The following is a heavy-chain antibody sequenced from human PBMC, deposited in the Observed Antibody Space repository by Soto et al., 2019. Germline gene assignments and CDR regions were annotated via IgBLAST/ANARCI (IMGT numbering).Heavy chain of an antibody. J-gene: IGHJ6*02. CDR3: AKRYDNWDYYCGMDV. CDR1: GGTFSSYA. CDR2: IIPIFGTA. Sequence: QVQLVQSGAEVKKPGSSVKVSCKASGGTFSSYAISWVRQAPGQGLEWMGGIIPIFGTADYAQKIQGRVTITADDSTSTAYMELSSLRSEDTAVYYFAKRYDNWDYYCGMDVWGQGTTVTVSS. D-gene: IGHD1-20*01. V-gene: IGHV1-69*12.